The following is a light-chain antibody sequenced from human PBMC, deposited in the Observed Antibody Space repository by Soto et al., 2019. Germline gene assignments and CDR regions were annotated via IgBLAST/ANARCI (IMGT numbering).Light chain of an antibody. Sequence: EVVMTQSPATLSVSPGERATLSCRASQSVSTNLACYQQKPGQAPRLLIFGASTRATGTPARFSGSGSGTDFTLTISRLEPEDFAVYYCQQYGSSGTFGQGTKVDIK. V-gene: IGKV3-15*01. CDR1: QSVSTN. J-gene: IGKJ1*01. CDR3: QQYGSSGT. CDR2: GAS.